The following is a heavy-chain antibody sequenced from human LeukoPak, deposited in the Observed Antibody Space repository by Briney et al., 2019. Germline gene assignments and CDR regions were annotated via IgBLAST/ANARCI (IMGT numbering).Heavy chain of an antibody. CDR2: IIPIFGTA. J-gene: IGHJ4*02. CDR1: GGTFSSYA. Sequence: SVKVSCKASGGTFSSYAISWVRQAPGQGLEWMGGIIPIFGTANYAQKFQGRVTITADKSTSTAYMKLSSLRSEDTAVYYCAREPLGIESHFDYWGQGTLVTVSS. V-gene: IGHV1-69*06. CDR3: AREPLGIESHFDY. D-gene: IGHD3-16*01.